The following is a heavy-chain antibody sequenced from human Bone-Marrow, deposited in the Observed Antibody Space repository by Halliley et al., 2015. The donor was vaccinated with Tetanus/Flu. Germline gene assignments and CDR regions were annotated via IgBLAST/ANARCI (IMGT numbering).Heavy chain of an antibody. Sequence: SLRLSCAASGFTFSSFAVNWVRQAPGKGLEWISSISVRGDATYYADSVKGRFTISRDNSNNTSHLQMHSLRAEDTAVYYCAKTRYGDYARSLVHWGQGTLVSVSS. V-gene: IGHV3-23*01. CDR1: GFTFSSFA. J-gene: IGHJ4*02. CDR2: ISVRGDAT. D-gene: IGHD4-17*01. CDR3: AKTRYGDYARSLVH.